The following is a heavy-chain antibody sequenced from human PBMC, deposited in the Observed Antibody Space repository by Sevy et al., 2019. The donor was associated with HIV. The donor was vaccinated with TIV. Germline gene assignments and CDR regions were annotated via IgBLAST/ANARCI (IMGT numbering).Heavy chain of an antibody. CDR1: GFTFSTDS. CDR3: ARVYSGGWPQGAWTDY. CDR2: ISRSSRTI. Sequence: GGSLRLSCAASGFTFSTDSMNWVRQAPGKGLEWVSYISRSSRTIYYADSAEGRFTISRDNAKNSLSLQINSLRADDTAVYYCARVYSGGWPQGAWTDYWGQGTLVTVSS. J-gene: IGHJ4*02. D-gene: IGHD6-19*01. V-gene: IGHV3-48*01.